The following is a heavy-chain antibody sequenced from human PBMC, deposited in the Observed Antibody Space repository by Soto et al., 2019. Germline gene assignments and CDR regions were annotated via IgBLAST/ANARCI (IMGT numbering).Heavy chain of an antibody. Sequence: GGSLRLSCAASGFTFSSYGMHWVRQAPGKGLEWVAVISYDGSNKYYADSVKGRFTISRDNSKNTLYLQMNSLRAEDTAVYYCAKGGYSSSDYYMDVWGKGTTVTVSS. CDR1: GFTFSSYG. J-gene: IGHJ6*03. D-gene: IGHD6-6*01. CDR3: AKGGYSSSDYYMDV. V-gene: IGHV3-30*18. CDR2: ISYDGSNK.